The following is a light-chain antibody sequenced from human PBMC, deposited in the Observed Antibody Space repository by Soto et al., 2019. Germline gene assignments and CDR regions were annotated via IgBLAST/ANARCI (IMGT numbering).Light chain of an antibody. CDR1: QGINKD. CDR2: EAS. CDR3: LQHNDYPRT. Sequence: DIQMTQSPSSLSASVGDRVTISCRASQGINKDLGWYQQKPGKAPKRLIYEASTLQSGVPSRLSGSGSGTEFTLPISSLQPEDFATYYCLQHNDYPRTFGGGTQVAIK. V-gene: IGKV1-17*01. J-gene: IGKJ4*01.